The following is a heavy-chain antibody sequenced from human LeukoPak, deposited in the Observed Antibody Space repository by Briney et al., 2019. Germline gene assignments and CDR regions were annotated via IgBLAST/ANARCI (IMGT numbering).Heavy chain of an antibody. CDR1: GFTFSSCW. CDR3: AKDPDILTGYYQGAGFDY. Sequence: PGGSLRLSCAASGFTFSSCWMSWVRQAPGKGLEWVANIKQDGSEKYYVDSVKGRFTISRDNAKNSLYLQMNSLRAEDTALYYCAKDPDILTGYYQGAGFDYWGQGTLVTVSS. D-gene: IGHD3-9*01. V-gene: IGHV3-7*03. CDR2: IKQDGSEK. J-gene: IGHJ4*02.